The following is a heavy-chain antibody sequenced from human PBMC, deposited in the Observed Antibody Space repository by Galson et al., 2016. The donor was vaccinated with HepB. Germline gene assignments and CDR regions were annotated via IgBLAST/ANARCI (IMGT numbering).Heavy chain of an antibody. CDR2: TWSDGSNK. Sequence: SLRLSCAASGFTFSNYGMHWVRQAPGKGLEWVALTWSDGSNKYYADSVKGRFTISRDNSKNTLYLQMNSLRAEDTAAYYCARETGIAAAGVIDYWGQGTLVTVSS. J-gene: IGHJ4*02. CDR3: ARETGIAAAGVIDY. V-gene: IGHV3-33*01. CDR1: GFTFSNYG. D-gene: IGHD6-13*01.